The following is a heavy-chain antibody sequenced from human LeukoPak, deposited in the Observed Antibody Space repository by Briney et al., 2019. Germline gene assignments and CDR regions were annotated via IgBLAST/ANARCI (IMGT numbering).Heavy chain of an antibody. CDR2: INTDGGST. Sequence: GGSLRLSCAASRFTFSNYWMHWVRHAPGKGLVWVSRINTDGGSTSYADSVKGRFTISRDNAKNTLFLHMNSLRAEDTAVYYCAREGSTSPDYWGQGTLVTVSS. CDR3: AREGSTSPDY. V-gene: IGHV3-74*01. D-gene: IGHD2-15*01. J-gene: IGHJ4*02. CDR1: RFTFSNYW.